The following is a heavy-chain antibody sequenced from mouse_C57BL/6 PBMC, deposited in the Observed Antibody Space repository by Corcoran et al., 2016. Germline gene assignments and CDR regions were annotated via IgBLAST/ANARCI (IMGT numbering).Heavy chain of an antibody. J-gene: IGHJ1*03. Sequence: QIQLVQSGPELKKPGETVKISCKASGYTFTTYGMSWVKQAPGKGLKWMGWINTYSGVPTYADDFKGRFAFSLETSASTAYLQINNLKNEDTATYFCARRTVVEDFDVWGTGTTVTVSS. V-gene: IGHV9-3*01. CDR2: INTYSGVP. CDR1: GYTFTTYG. CDR3: ARRTVVEDFDV. D-gene: IGHD1-1*01.